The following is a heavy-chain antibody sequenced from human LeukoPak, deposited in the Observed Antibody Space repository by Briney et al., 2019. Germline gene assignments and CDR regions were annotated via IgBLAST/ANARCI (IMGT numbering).Heavy chain of an antibody. CDR1: GFRFSDYS. V-gene: IGHV3-48*02. Sequence: GGSLRLSCAASGFRFSDYSMNWVRQAPGEGLEWVSYIRSSSSIHYADSLRGRLTISRDNAKNSVSLELNDLRDEDTAVYYCARDRDYAFDVWGQGTTVTVSS. J-gene: IGHJ3*01. CDR3: ARDRDYAFDV. CDR2: IRSSSSI. D-gene: IGHD5-24*01.